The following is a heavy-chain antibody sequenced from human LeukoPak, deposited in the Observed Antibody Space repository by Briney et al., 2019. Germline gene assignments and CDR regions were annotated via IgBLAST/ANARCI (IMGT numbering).Heavy chain of an antibody. CDR2: ISSSGSTI. J-gene: IGHJ4*02. V-gene: IGHV3-11*01. CDR1: GFTLSDYY. Sequence: GGSLRLSCAASGFTLSDYYMSWIRQAPGQGLEWVSYISSSGSTIYYPDAVKGRFTISRDNAKNSLYLQMNSLRAEDTAVYYCARDGSGKSSSLDYCGQGTLVTVSS. D-gene: IGHD3-10*01. CDR3: ARDGSGKSSSLDY.